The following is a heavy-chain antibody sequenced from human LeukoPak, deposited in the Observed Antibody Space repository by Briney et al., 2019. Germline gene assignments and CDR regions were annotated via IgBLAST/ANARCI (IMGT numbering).Heavy chain of an antibody. CDR1: GYTFTSYG. CDR2: ISAYNGNT. Sequence: ASVKVSCKASGYTFTSYGISWVRQAPGQGLEWMGWISAYNGNTNYAQKLQGRVTMTTDTSTSTAYMELRSLRSDDTAVYYCARADIVVVVAAPKDYYYMDVWGKGTTVTVSS. CDR3: ARADIVVVVAAPKDYYYMDV. V-gene: IGHV1-18*01. J-gene: IGHJ6*03. D-gene: IGHD2-15*01.